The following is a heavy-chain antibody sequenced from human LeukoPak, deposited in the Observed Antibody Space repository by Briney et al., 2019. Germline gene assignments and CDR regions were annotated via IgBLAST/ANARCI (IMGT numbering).Heavy chain of an antibody. V-gene: IGHV1-2*02. CDR3: AREGSDPRIFGVVNYFDY. Sequence: ASVKVSCKASGYTFTGYYMHWVRQAPGQGLEWVGWINPNSGGTNYAQKFQGRVTMTRDTSISTAHMELSRLRSDDTAVYYCAREGSDPRIFGVVNYFDYWGQGTLVTVSS. D-gene: IGHD3-3*02. J-gene: IGHJ4*02. CDR1: GYTFTGYY. CDR2: INPNSGGT.